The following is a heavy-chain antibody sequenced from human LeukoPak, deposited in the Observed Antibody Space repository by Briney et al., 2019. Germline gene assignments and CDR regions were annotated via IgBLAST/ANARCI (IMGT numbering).Heavy chain of an antibody. CDR1: GGSISGYY. CDR2: IYYSGST. J-gene: IGHJ5*02. D-gene: IGHD6-13*01. V-gene: IGHV4-59*01. CDR3: ARGCSAGTPHNWFEP. Sequence: SETLSLTCTVSGGSISGYYWSWIRQPPGKGLEWIGYIYYSGSTNYNPSLKSRVTISVDTSKNQFSLKLSSVTAADTAVYYCARGCSAGTPHNWFEPWGQGTLVTVSS.